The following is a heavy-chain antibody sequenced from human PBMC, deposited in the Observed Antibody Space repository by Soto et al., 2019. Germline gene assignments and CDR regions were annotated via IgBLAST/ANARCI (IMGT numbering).Heavy chain of an antibody. CDR2: IYYSGST. J-gene: IGHJ5*02. D-gene: IGHD6-13*01. CDR3: ASLQSIAAAGLVYWFDP. Sequence: SETQSLTCTVSDGSIRNGYYYWSWIRQPPGKGLEWIGYIYYSGSTNYNPSLKSRVTISVDTSKNQFSLKLSSVTAADTAVYYCASLQSIAAAGLVYWFDPWGQGTLVTVSS. V-gene: IGHV4-61*01. CDR1: DGSIRNGYYY.